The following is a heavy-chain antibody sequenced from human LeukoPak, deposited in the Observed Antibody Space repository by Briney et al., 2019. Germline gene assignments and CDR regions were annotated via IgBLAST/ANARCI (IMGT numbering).Heavy chain of an antibody. D-gene: IGHD1-26*01. CDR1: GYTFTGHY. J-gene: IGHJ5*02. Sequence: GASVKVSCKASGYTFTGHYMHWVRQAPGQGLEWMGWINPNSGGTNYAQKFQGRVTMTRDTSISTAYMELSRLRSDDTAVYYCARAWSGSYHWFDPWGQGTLVTVSS. CDR2: INPNSGGT. V-gene: IGHV1-2*02. CDR3: ARAWSGSYHWFDP.